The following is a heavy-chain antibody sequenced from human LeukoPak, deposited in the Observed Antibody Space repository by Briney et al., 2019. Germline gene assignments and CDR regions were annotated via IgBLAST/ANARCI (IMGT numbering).Heavy chain of an antibody. D-gene: IGHD3-16*01. V-gene: IGHV4-39*01. CDR2: IYHSGST. CDR3: ARATYYVWGSYLSVDY. CDR1: GGSISSGNYY. J-gene: IGHJ4*02. Sequence: SETLSLTCTVSGGSISSGNYYWGWIRQAPGKGLEWIVNIYHSGSTYYNPSLKSRLTISVDTSKNQFSLKLNSVTAADTAVYYCARATYYVWGSYLSVDYWGQGSLVTVSS.